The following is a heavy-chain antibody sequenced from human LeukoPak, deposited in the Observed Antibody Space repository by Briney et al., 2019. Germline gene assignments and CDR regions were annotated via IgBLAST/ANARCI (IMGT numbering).Heavy chain of an antibody. Sequence: GGSLRLSFTASGFTFSGYAMHWVRQAPGEGLEHVSAINSNGGSTSYANSVRGRFIISRDNSKNTLYLQMGSLRIEDMGVYYCARADGGSINDYWGQGTLVTVSS. D-gene: IGHD5-24*01. CDR1: GFTFSGYA. J-gene: IGHJ4*02. V-gene: IGHV3-64*01. CDR2: INSNGGST. CDR3: ARADGGSINDY.